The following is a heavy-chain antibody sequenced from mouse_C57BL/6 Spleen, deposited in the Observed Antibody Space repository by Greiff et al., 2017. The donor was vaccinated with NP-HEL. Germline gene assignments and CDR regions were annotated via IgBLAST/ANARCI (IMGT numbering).Heavy chain of an antibody. D-gene: IGHD1-1*01. Sequence: EVKLVESGGGLVQPGGSMKLSCGASGFTFSNYWMNWVRQSPEKGLEWVAQIRVKSDNYATHYAESVKGRFTISRDDSKSSVYLQMNNLRAEDTGIYYCTESAYYGSSSYAMDYWGQGTSVTVSS. J-gene: IGHJ4*01. CDR2: IRVKSDNYAT. CDR3: TESAYYGSSSYAMDY. V-gene: IGHV6-3*01. CDR1: GFTFSNYW.